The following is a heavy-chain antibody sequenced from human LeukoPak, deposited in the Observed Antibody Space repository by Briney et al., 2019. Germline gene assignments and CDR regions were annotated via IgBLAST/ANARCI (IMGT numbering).Heavy chain of an antibody. CDR1: GFTFSSYG. J-gene: IGHJ4*02. D-gene: IGHD3-22*01. CDR2: ISYDGSNK. V-gene: IGHV3-30*18. Sequence: GRSLRLSCAASGFTFSSYGMHWVRQAPGKGLEGVAVISYDGSNKYYADSVKGRFTISRDNSKNTLYLQMNSLRAEDTAVYYCAKSTASGYSNDYWGQGTLVTVSS. CDR3: AKSTASGYSNDY.